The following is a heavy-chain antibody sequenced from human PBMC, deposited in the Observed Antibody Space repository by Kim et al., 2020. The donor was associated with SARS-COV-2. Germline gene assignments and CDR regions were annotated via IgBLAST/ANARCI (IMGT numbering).Heavy chain of an antibody. V-gene: IGHV4-34*01. Sequence: SETLSLTCAVYGGSFSGYYWSWIRQPPGKGLEWIGEINHSGSTNYNPSLKSRVTISVDTSKNQFSLKLSSVTAADTAVYYCARFARPIDYWGQGTLVTVSS. CDR2: INHSGST. J-gene: IGHJ4*02. CDR1: GGSFSGYY. CDR3: ARFARPIDY.